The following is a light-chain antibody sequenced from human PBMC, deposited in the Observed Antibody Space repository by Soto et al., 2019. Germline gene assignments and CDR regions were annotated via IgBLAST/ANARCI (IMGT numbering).Light chain of an antibody. CDR3: QQYGSSPRT. Sequence: EIVLTQSPGTLSLSPGERATLSCRASQSVSSSYLAWYQQKPGQAPRLLIYGASSRATGIPDRFSGSGSGTDFILTISRLEPEDFALYYCQQYGSSPRTFGQGTKLEIK. V-gene: IGKV3-20*01. CDR2: GAS. CDR1: QSVSSSY. J-gene: IGKJ2*01.